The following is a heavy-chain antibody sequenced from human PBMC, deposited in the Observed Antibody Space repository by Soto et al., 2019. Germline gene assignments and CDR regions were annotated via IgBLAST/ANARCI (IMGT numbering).Heavy chain of an antibody. D-gene: IGHD6-13*01. V-gene: IGHV3-15*07. J-gene: IGHJ4*02. CDR3: TASLSSAI. Sequence: PGGSLRLSCAASGFTFTNAWMNWVRQAPGKGLEWVGRIATKTDGGTTDYAAPVKGRFTISRDDSKSTLFLQLNSLKTEDTALYYCTASLSSAIWGQGALVTVSS. CDR2: IATKTDGGTT. CDR1: GFTFTNAW.